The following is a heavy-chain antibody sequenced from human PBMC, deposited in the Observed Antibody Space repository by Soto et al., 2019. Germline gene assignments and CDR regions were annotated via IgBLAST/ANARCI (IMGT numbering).Heavy chain of an antibody. CDR2: LTCGSYGT. CDR3: AKAIAGGPVDFHI. J-gene: IGHJ3*02. V-gene: IGHV3-23*04. CDR1: GFTFSAYP. D-gene: IGHD2-15*01. Sequence: EMHLVESGGGLVQPGGSLRLSCTGSGFTFSAYPMNWVRQAPGKGLEWVSVLTCGSYGTYYADSVKGRFTISRDNSKNTLNMHMSSLRAEVNALYLGAKAIAGGPVDFHIWGQGTMVTVSS.